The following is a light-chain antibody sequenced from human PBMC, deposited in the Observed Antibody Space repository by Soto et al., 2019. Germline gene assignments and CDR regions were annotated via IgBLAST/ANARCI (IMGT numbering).Light chain of an antibody. CDR3: TSYAGTYSFFYV. CDR2: EVS. V-gene: IGLV2-8*01. CDR1: SSDVGAYNY. Sequence: QSALTQPPSASGSPGQSVTISCTGTSSDVGAYNYVSWYQQLPGKAPKLIIYEVSKRPSGVPDRFSGSKSGNTASLTVSGLQAEDEAPYYCTSYAGTYSFFYVFGTGTKLTVL. J-gene: IGLJ1*01.